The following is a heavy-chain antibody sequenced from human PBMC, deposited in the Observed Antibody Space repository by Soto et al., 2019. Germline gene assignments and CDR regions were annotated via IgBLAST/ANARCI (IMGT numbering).Heavy chain of an antibody. CDR3: ARDPLDSYGYFDY. D-gene: IGHD5-18*01. J-gene: IGHJ4*02. CDR1: GGTFSSYA. CDR2: IIPIFGTA. V-gene: IGHV1-69*12. Sequence: QVQLVQSGAEVKKPRSSVKVSCKAFGGTFSSYAISWVRQAPGQGLEWMGGIIPIFGTANYAQKFQGRVTITADESTSTAYMELSSLRSEDTAVYYCARDPLDSYGYFDYWGQGTLVTVSS.